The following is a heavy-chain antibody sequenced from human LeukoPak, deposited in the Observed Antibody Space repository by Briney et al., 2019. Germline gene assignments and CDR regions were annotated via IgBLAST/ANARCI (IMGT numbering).Heavy chain of an antibody. CDR3: ARDLYYGSGRGIDS. CDR2: IFNSGAT. D-gene: IGHD3-10*01. V-gene: IGHV4-39*07. J-gene: IGHJ5*01. CDR1: GGSISSSSYY. Sequence: PSETLSLTCTVSGGSISSSSYYWGWIRQSPGKGLEWIGEIFNSGATNYSPSLKTRVTISLDKSKNEFSLRLSSVTAADTAVYYCARDLYYGSGRGIDSWGQGILVTVSS.